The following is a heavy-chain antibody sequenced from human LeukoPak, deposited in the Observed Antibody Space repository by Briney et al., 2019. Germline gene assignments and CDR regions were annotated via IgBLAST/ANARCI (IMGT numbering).Heavy chain of an antibody. Sequence: SETLSLTCTVSGGSISSYYWSWIRQPPGKGLEWIGYIYYSGSTNYNPSLKSRVTISVDTSKNQFSLKLSSVTAADTAVYYCARLLRVGYCSSTSCNWFDPWGQGTLVTVSS. D-gene: IGHD2-2*03. V-gene: IGHV4-59*12. CDR2: IYYSGST. CDR1: GGSISSYY. CDR3: ARLLRVGYCSSTSCNWFDP. J-gene: IGHJ5*02.